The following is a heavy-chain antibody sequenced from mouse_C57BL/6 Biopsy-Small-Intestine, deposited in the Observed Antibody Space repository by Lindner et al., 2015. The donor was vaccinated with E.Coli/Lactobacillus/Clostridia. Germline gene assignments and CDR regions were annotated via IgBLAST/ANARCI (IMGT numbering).Heavy chain of an antibody. Sequence: VQLQESGPALVKPGASVNISCKASGYAFSGFWLNWVKQRPGKGLEWIGRIFPEDVETTYNGKFKGKATLTADKSSSTANMQLNSLTSEDSAVYFCARGTRLDFWGQGTTLTVSS. CDR1: GYAFSGFW. CDR3: ARGTRLDF. V-gene: IGHV1-82*01. D-gene: IGHD3-3*01. CDR2: IFPEDVET. J-gene: IGHJ2*01.